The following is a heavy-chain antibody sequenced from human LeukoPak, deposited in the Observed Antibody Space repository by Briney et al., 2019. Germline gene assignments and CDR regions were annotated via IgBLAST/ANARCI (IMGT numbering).Heavy chain of an antibody. Sequence: PSEILSLTCAVYGGSFSGYYWSWIRQPPGKGLEWIGEINHSGSTNYNPSLKSRVTISVDTSKNQFSLKLSSVTAADTAVYYWARGLYYYDSSGYPGHYFDFGGQGPLVTVSS. CDR3: ARGLYYYDSSGYPGHYFDF. CDR1: GGSFSGYY. CDR2: INHSGST. D-gene: IGHD3-22*01. J-gene: IGHJ4*02. V-gene: IGHV4-34*01.